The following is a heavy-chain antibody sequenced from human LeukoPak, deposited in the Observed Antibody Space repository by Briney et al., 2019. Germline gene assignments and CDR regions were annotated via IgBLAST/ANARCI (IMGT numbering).Heavy chain of an antibody. Sequence: PGGSLRLSCAASGFTFSSYAMSWVRQAPGKGLEWVSAISGSGGSTYYADSVKGRFTISRDNSKNTLYLQMNSLRAEDTAVYYCAKEPVGVVPAAPMVTIFDYWGQGTLVTVSS. CDR1: GFTFSSYA. V-gene: IGHV3-23*01. CDR2: ISGSGGST. J-gene: IGHJ4*02. CDR3: AKEPVGVVPAAPMVTIFDY. D-gene: IGHD2-2*01.